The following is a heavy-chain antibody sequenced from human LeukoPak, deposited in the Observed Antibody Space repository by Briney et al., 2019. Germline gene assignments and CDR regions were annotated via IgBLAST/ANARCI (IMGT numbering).Heavy chain of an antibody. V-gene: IGHV3-30*18. CDR2: ISYDGSNK. J-gene: IGHJ5*02. CDR3: AKEGAGWNYYGSKWFDP. D-gene: IGHD3-10*01. CDR1: GFTFSSDG. Sequence: PGRSLRLSCAASGFTFSSDGMHWVRQAPGKGLEWVAVISYDGSNKYYADSVKGRFTISRDNSKNTLYLQMNSLRAEDTAVYYCAKEGAGWNYYGSKWFDPWGQGTLVTVSS.